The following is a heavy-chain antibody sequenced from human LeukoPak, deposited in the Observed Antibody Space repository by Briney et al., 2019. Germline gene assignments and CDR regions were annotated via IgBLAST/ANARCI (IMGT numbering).Heavy chain of an antibody. CDR3: ARGHLYSSSWYGGYYFDY. CDR1: GFTFSSYG. D-gene: IGHD6-13*01. Sequence: SGGSLRLSCAASGFTFSSYGMHWVRQAPGKGLEWVAVIWYDGSNKYYADSVKGRFTISRDNSKNTLYLQMNSLRAEDTAVYYCARGHLYSSSWYGGYYFDYWGQETLVTVSS. J-gene: IGHJ4*02. CDR2: IWYDGSNK. V-gene: IGHV3-33*01.